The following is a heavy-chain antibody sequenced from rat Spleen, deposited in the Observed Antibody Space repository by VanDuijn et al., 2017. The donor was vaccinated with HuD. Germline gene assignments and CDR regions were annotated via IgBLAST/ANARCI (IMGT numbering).Heavy chain of an antibody. CDR2: ISYGDSSGHSST. CDR1: GFTFNHYW. D-gene: IGHD1-9*01. CDR3: ARRHYGYTDYFDY. Sequence: EVQLVESGGGLVQPGRSLKLSCVASGFTFNHYWMTWIRQAPGKGLEWVASISYGDSSGHSSTYYRDSVKGRFTISRDNAKSTQSLQMDSLRSEDTATYYCARRHYGYTDYFDYWGQGVMVTVSS. V-gene: IGHV5-31*01. J-gene: IGHJ2*01.